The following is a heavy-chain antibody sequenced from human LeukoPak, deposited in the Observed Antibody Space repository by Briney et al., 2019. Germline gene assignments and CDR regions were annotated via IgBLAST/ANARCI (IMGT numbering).Heavy chain of an antibody. CDR1: GGSFSGYY. CDR2: INRSGST. D-gene: IGHD4-17*01. Sequence: PSETLCLTCAVYGGSFSGYYWSWFRQPPGKVLEWVGEINRSGSTNYNPSLKSRVTISVDTSKNQFSLKLSSVTAADTAVYYCARFILYDYGDYHAYYFDYWGQGTLVTVSS. J-gene: IGHJ4*02. CDR3: ARFILYDYGDYHAYYFDY. V-gene: IGHV4-34*01.